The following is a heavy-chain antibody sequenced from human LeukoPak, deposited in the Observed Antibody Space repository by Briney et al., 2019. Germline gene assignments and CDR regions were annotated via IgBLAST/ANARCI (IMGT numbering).Heavy chain of an antibody. CDR2: INPQSGGT. V-gene: IGHV1-2*02. CDR1: GYTFTRYY. CDR3: ARDPAYFVDSEVITPYYPMDV. Sequence: ASVKVSCKASGYTFTRYYIHWVRQAPGQGLEWMGWINPQSGGTGFAQKYQARVTITRDTSIKTAYMELSSLRSGPTAVYFYARDPAYFVDSEVITPYYPMDVWGKGTAVTVSS. J-gene: IGHJ6*03. D-gene: IGHD2-15*01.